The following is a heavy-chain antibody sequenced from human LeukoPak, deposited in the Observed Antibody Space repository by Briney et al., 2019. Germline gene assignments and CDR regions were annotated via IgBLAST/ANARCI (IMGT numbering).Heavy chain of an antibody. CDR2: MNPNSGNT. Sequence: ASVKVSCKASGCTFTSYDINWVRQATGQGLEWMGWMNPNSGNTGYAQKFQGRVTMTRNTSISTAYMELSSLRSEDTAVYYCARDYYDSSGYYKGAIDYWGQGTQVTVSS. CDR3: ARDYYDSSGYYKGAIDY. D-gene: IGHD3-22*01. CDR1: GCTFTSYD. J-gene: IGHJ4*02. V-gene: IGHV1-8*01.